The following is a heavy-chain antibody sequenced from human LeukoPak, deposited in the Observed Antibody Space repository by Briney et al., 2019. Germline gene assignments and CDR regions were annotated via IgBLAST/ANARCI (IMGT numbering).Heavy chain of an antibody. D-gene: IGHD2-2*01. CDR2: IHSRGST. Sequence: SETLSLTCIVSGGSISSGSYYWTWIRQPAGKEMEWIGRIHSRGSTTYNPSLNSRVTISLDTSKNQFSLNLSSVTAADTAVYYCARDIVVVVPAALYYYYYGMDVWGKGTTVTVSS. CDR3: ARDIVVVVPAALYYYYYGMDV. V-gene: IGHV4-61*02. CDR1: GGSISSGSYY. J-gene: IGHJ6*04.